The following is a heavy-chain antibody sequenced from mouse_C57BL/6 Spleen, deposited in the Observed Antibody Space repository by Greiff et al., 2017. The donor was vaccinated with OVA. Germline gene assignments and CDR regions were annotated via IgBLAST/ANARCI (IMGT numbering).Heavy chain of an antibody. Sequence: QVQLKESGAELVKPGASVKISCKASGYAFSSYWMNWVKQRPGKGLEWIGQIYPGDGDTNYNGKFKGKATLTADKSSSTAYMQLSSLTSEDSAVYFCARGPRTAWFAYWGQGTLVTVSA. CDR2: IYPGDGDT. J-gene: IGHJ3*01. V-gene: IGHV1-80*01. CDR1: GYAFSSYW. CDR3: ARGPRTAWFAY.